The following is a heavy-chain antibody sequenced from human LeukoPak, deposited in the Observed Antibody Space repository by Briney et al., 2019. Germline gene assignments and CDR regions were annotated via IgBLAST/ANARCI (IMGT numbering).Heavy chain of an antibody. D-gene: IGHD1-26*01. J-gene: IGHJ4*02. CDR1: GFTFNSYA. Sequence: GGSLRLSCAASGFTFNSYALSWVRQAPGKGLEWVSAISTSGSSTYYAASVKGRFMISRDNSKNTLYLQMHSLRAEDTAVYSCAKGKKWELPLESWGLGTLVTVSS. CDR2: ISTSGSST. CDR3: AKGKKWELPLES. V-gene: IGHV3-23*01.